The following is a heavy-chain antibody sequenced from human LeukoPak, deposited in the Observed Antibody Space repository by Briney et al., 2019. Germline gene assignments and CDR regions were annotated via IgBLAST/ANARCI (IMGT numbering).Heavy chain of an antibody. V-gene: IGHV1-2*02. CDR1: GYTFTGYY. CDR3: ARDPYWNSNDDNFDY. D-gene: IGHD1/OR15-1a*01. Sequence: GASVKVSCKASGYTFTGYYTHWVRQAPGQGLEWMGWINPNSGGTNYAQKFQGRVTMTRDTSISTAYMELSRLRSDDTAVYYCARDPYWNSNDDNFDYWGQGTLVTVSS. CDR2: INPNSGGT. J-gene: IGHJ4*02.